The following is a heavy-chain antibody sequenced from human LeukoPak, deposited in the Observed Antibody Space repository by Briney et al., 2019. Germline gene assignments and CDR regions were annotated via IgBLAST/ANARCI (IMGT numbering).Heavy chain of an antibody. CDR3: AVYCSGGCYSGLV. D-gene: IGHD2-21*02. CDR2: ISNDGSIT. V-gene: IGHV3-74*03. J-gene: IGHJ4*02. Sequence: GGSLRLSCAASGFTFSSNWMHWVRQAPGKGLVWVSRISNDGSITTYADSVKGRFTISRDNAKNTPYLQMSSLRAEDTAVYYCAVYCSGGCYSGLVWGQGTLVTVSS. CDR1: GFTFSSNW.